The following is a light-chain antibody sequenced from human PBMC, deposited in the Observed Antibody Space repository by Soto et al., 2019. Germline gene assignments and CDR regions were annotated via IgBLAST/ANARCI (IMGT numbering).Light chain of an antibody. J-gene: IGKJ4*01. Sequence: IQMTQSPSSVSASVGDRVTITCRASQPISSWLAWYQQKPGQAPNLLIYSASTLRSGVPSRVSGSESGTLFTLTITNLQPEDFATYYCQQARSFPLTFGGGTKVEVK. CDR3: QQARSFPLT. V-gene: IGKV1-12*01. CDR2: SAS. CDR1: QPISSW.